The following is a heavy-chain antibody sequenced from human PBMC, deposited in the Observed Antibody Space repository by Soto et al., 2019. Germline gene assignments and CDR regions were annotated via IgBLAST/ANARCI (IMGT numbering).Heavy chain of an antibody. CDR1: GFSFSSYA. J-gene: IGHJ4*02. Sequence: EVQLLESCGGLVHPWVSLRLSCATSGFSFSSYAMTWRRQAPGKGLEWVSTISPTGGSTYYADSVTGRFTISRDDSKNTLYLHMNSLRAEDTATYYCAKDLLQWLGGSGPFDYWGQGTLVTVSS. V-gene: IGHV3-23*01. D-gene: IGHD6-19*01. CDR3: AKDLLQWLGGSGPFDY. CDR2: ISPTGGST.